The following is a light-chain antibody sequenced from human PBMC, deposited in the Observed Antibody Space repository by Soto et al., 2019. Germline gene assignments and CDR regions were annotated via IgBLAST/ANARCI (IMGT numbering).Light chain of an antibody. CDR2: AAS. CDR1: QSISSY. V-gene: IGKV1-39*01. J-gene: IGKJ4*01. CDR3: QQSYSTLLT. Sequence: DIQMTQSPSSLSASVGDIVTITCLASQSISSYLNWYQQKPGKAPKLLIYAASSLQSGVPSRFSGSGSGTDFTLTISSLQPEDFATYYCQQSYSTLLTFGGGTKVDIK.